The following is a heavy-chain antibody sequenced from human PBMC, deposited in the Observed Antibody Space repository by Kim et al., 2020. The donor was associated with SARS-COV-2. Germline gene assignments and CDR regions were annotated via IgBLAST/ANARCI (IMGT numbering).Heavy chain of an antibody. D-gene: IGHD3-22*01. V-gene: IGHV4-59*01. CDR2: IFTSGST. Sequence: SETLSLTCTVSGDSISTYYWNWIRQAPGKGLEWIGHIFTSGSTNYNPSLKSRVTLSLDTSKNQISLNLSSVSAADTAVYFCARDSDYYDMTGPPDWWGQGTLGTVSS. CDR1: GDSISTYY. CDR3: ARDSDYYDMTGPPDW. J-gene: IGHJ4*02.